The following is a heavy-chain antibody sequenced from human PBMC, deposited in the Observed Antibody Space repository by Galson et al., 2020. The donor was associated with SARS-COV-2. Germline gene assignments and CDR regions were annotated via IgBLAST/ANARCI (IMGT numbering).Heavy chain of an antibody. J-gene: IGHJ6*03. Sequence: GGSLRLSCAASGFTFSSYSLHWVRPAPGTGLEWVSRIKSDGSSTTYADSVKGRFTISRDNAKNTLYLQMNSLRAEDTAVYYCVRRSYMDVWGKGTTVTVSS. V-gene: IGHV3-74*01. CDR3: VRRSYMDV. CDR1: GFTFSSYS. CDR2: IKSDGSST.